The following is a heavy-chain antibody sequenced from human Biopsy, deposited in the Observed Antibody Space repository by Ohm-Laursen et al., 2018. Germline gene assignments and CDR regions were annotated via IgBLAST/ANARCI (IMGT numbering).Heavy chain of an antibody. D-gene: IGHD1-1*01. V-gene: IGHV1-24*01. Sequence: GASVKVSCKASGGSFSTYTISWVRQAPGKGLEWMGGFAPENGKTIYAQKFQGRVTMTEDTSTDTAYMELSSLRSEDTAVYYCAADINVWNVNYWGQGTQVTVSS. CDR2: FAPENGKT. CDR3: AADINVWNVNY. CDR1: GGSFSTYT. J-gene: IGHJ4*02.